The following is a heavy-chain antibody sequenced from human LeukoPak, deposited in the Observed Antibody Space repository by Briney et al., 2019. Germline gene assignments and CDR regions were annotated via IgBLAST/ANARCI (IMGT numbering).Heavy chain of an antibody. V-gene: IGHV3-53*01. J-gene: IGHJ4*02. CDR1: GFTVSSNY. Sequence: GGSLRLSCAASGFTVSSNYMSWVRQAPGKGLEWVSVIYSGGSTHYADAVKGRFTISRDDSKNTLYLQMKSLGVDDTAVYYCARSRAAVAGYFDCWGQGTLVTVSS. CDR3: ARSRAAVAGYFDC. CDR2: IYSGGST. D-gene: IGHD6-19*01.